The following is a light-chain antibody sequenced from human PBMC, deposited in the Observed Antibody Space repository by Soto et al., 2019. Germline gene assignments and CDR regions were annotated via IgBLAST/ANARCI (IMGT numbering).Light chain of an antibody. V-gene: IGKV3-20*01. CDR1: QSVSSSY. CDR3: QQYGSSPPIT. J-gene: IGKJ5*01. Sequence: EIVLTQSPGTLSLSPGERATLSCRASQSVSSSYLAWYQQKPGQAPRLLIYGASSRATGIPDRFSGSGSGTDFPLTISRLKPEDFAVYYCQQYGSSPPITFGQGTRLEIK. CDR2: GAS.